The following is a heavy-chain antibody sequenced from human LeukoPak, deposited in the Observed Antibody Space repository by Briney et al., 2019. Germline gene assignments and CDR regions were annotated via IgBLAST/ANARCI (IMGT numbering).Heavy chain of an antibody. Sequence: SETLSLTCTVSGDSISSSSHYWGWIRQPPGKGLEWIGVIYYSGSTYYIPSLKSRVTISVDTSKNQFSLNLSSVTAADTAVYYCARHSGSGTYYSPLDYWGQGTLVTVSS. D-gene: IGHD3-10*01. CDR3: ARHSGSGTYYSPLDY. J-gene: IGHJ4*02. V-gene: IGHV4-39*01. CDR2: IYYSGST. CDR1: GDSISSSSHY.